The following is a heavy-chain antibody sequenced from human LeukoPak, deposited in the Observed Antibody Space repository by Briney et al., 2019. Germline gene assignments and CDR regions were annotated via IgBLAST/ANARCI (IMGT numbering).Heavy chain of an antibody. J-gene: IGHJ1*01. CDR1: GFSFSSDA. CDR2: MSYDGSNR. D-gene: IGHD3-10*01. Sequence: PGGSLRLACAASGFSFSSDALHWVRQAPGKGLEWVAVMSYDGSNRYYADSVKGRFTISRDNSKNTLYLQMNSLRAEDTAVYYCAKYFATGSYYKLPHWGQGTLVSVSS. V-gene: IGHV3-30*07. CDR3: AKYFATGSYYKLPH.